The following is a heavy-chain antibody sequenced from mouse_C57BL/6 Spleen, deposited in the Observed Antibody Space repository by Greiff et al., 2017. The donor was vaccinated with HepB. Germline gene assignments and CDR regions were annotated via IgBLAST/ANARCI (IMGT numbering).Heavy chain of an antibody. J-gene: IGHJ2*01. CDR1: GFNIKDDY. V-gene: IGHV14-4*01. CDR3: TTPYYFDY. Sequence: LQQSGAELVRPGASVKLSCTASGFNIKDDYMHWVKQRPEQGLEWIGWIDPENGDTEYASKFQGKATITADTSSNTAYLQLSSLTSEDTAVYYCTTPYYFDYWGQGTTLTVSS. CDR2: IDPENGDT.